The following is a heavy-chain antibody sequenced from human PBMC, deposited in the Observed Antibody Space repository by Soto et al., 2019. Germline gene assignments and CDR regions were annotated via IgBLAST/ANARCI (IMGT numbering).Heavy chain of an antibody. CDR1: GYTFSTYS. Sequence: ASVKVSCKAPGYTFSTYSMHWVRQAPGQRLEWMGWINAGNGNTKYSQSFQGRVTITRDTSARTAYMELSSLSSEDTAVYYCARYDCSGGSCYSPWFDPWGQGTLVTVSS. D-gene: IGHD2-15*01. V-gene: IGHV1-3*01. CDR2: INAGNGNT. J-gene: IGHJ5*02. CDR3: ARYDCSGGSCYSPWFDP.